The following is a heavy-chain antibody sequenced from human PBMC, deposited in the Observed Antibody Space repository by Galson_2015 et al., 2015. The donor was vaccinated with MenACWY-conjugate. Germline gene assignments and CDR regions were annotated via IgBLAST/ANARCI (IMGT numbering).Heavy chain of an antibody. CDR3: VRDNAAAPDLFDS. D-gene: IGHD6-25*01. CDR2: MSYDGTIQ. Sequence: SLRLSCAASGFTFSIYAMHWVRQAPGKGLEWVAVMSYDGTIQYYADSVKGRFTISRDNSKNTLSLQINSLRAEDTALYYCVRDNAAAPDLFDSWGQGTRVTVSS. V-gene: IGHV3-30*07. CDR1: GFTFSIYA. J-gene: IGHJ4*02.